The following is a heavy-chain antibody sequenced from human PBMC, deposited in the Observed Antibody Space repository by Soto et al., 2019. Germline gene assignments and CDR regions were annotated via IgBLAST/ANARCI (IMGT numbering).Heavy chain of an antibody. J-gene: IGHJ3*02. V-gene: IGHV5-51*01. CDR1: GYSFTSYW. Sequence: GESLKISCKGSGYSFTSYWIGWVRQMPGKGLEWMGIIYPGDSDTRYSPYFQGHVTISADNSISTAYLQRSSLKASDTAMDYCARGGYCSGGSCYSDDAFDIWGQGTMVTVSS. D-gene: IGHD2-15*01. CDR3: ARGGYCSGGSCYSDDAFDI. CDR2: IYPGDSDT.